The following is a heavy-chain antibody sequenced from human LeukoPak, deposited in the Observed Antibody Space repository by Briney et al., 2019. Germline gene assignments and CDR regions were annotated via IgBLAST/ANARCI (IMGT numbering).Heavy chain of an antibody. J-gene: IGHJ3*02. D-gene: IGHD3-22*01. V-gene: IGHV4-59*01. CDR3: ASEYYYDSSGTGDAFDI. CDR1: GGSISSYY. Sequence: PSETMSLTCTVSGGSISSYYWSWIRQPPGKGLEWIGYIYYSGSTNYNPSLKSRVTISVDTSKNQFSLKLRSVTAADTAVYYCASEYYYDSSGTGDAFDIWGQGTMVTVSS. CDR2: IYYSGST.